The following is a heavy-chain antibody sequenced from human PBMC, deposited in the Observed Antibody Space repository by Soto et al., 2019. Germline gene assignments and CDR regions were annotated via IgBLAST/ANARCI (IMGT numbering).Heavy chain of an antibody. V-gene: IGHV6-1*01. CDR3: ARLAPGGSGGGGDY. J-gene: IGHJ4*02. CDR1: GDSVSSNSAA. CDR2: TYYRSKWYN. Sequence: SQTLSLTCAISGDSVSSNSAAWNLIRQSPSRGLEWLGRTYYRSKWYNDYAVSVKSRITINPDTSKNHFSLQLKSVTPEDTALYYCARLAPGGSGGGGDYWGQGTLVTVSS. D-gene: IGHD6-19*01.